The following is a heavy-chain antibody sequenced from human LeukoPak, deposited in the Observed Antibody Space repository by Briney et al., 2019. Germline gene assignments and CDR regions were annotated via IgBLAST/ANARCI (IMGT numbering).Heavy chain of an antibody. Sequence: GGSLRLSCAASGFTFSTYSMNWVRQAPGKGLEWVSAISGSGGRTFYADSVKGRFTISRDNSKNMVYLEMNSLRVEDTAVYYCGKDSYVGVNWFDPRGQGTLVTVSS. J-gene: IGHJ5*02. CDR1: GFTFSTYS. V-gene: IGHV3-23*01. CDR2: ISGSGGRT. D-gene: IGHD1-26*01. CDR3: GKDSYVGVNWFDP.